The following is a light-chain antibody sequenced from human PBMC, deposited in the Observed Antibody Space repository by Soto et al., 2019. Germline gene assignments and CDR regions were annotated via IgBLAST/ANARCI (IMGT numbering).Light chain of an antibody. CDR3: VLYMGSGIWV. V-gene: IGLV8-61*01. CDR1: SDSVSTSYY. J-gene: IGLJ3*02. Sequence: QAVVTQEPSFSVSPGGPVTLTCGLSSDSVSTSYYPSWYQQTPVQAPRTLIYNTNTRSSGVPDRFSGSILGNKAALTSAGAQADDESDYYCVLYMGSGIWVFGGGTKVTVL. CDR2: NTN.